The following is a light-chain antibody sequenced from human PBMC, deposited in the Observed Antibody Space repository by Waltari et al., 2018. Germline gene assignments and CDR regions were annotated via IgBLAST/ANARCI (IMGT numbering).Light chain of an antibody. CDR3: NSYTSSSTFVV. Sequence: QSALTQPASVSGSPGQSITISCTGTSSDVGTYTYVPWYQQHPGKAPKLMIYDVTNRPSGVSNRFSGSKSGNTASLTISGLQAEDEADYYCNSYTSSSTFVVFGGGTKLTVL. V-gene: IGLV2-14*03. CDR2: DVT. CDR1: SSDVGTYTY. J-gene: IGLJ2*01.